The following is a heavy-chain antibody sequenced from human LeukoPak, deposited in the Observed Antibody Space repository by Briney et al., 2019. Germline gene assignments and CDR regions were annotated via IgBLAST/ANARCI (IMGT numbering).Heavy chain of an antibody. J-gene: IGHJ4*02. V-gene: IGHV3-7*01. D-gene: IGHD3-3*01. CDR2: IKQDGSEK. CDR3: ARGGYDFWSGYPFPYYFDY. Sequence: GGSLRLSCAASGFTFSSYWMSWVRQAPGKGPEWVANIKQDGSEKYYVDSVKGRFTISRDNAKNSLYLQMNSLRAEDTAVYYCARGGYDFWSGYPFPYYFDYWGQGTLVTVSS. CDR1: GFTFSSYW.